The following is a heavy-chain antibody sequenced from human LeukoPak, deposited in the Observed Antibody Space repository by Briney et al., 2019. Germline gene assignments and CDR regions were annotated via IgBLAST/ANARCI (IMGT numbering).Heavy chain of an antibody. D-gene: IGHD5-18*01. CDR1: GGSISTYY. V-gene: IGHV3-23*01. CDR3: AKPRVGAMAYFDY. CDR2: ISGSGGST. Sequence: ETLSLTCTVSGGSISTYYWSWVRQAPGKGLEWVSAISGSGGSTYYADSVKGRFTISRDNSKNTLYLQMNSLRAEDTAVYYCAKPRVGAMAYFDYWGQGTLVTVSS. J-gene: IGHJ4*02.